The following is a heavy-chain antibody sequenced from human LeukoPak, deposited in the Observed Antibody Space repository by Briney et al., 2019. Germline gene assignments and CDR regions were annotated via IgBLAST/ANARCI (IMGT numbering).Heavy chain of an antibody. CDR1: GFTFSSYW. J-gene: IGHJ6*03. CDR2: IKQDGSEK. CDR3: AREDSYVKGGYYYYYMDV. V-gene: IGHV3-7*01. D-gene: IGHD5-18*01. Sequence: PGGSLRLSCAASGFTFSSYWMRWVRQAPGKGREWVANIKQDGSEKSYVNSVNGRLTISRNNAKNSLYLQMNSLRAEDTAVYYCAREDSYVKGGYYYYYMDVWGKGTPVTVSS.